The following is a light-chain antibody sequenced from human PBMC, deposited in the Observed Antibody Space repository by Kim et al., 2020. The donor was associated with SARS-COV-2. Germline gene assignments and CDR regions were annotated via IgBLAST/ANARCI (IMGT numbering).Light chain of an antibody. CDR2: GAS. V-gene: IGKV3-15*01. CDR3: QQYNNWTPIT. Sequence: PEERDTLSCRASQSVNNIVARYQQKPGQELRLMMYGASTRATGNPARFSGSGSGTEFTLTITSLQSEDFAVYYCQQYNNWTPITVGQGTRLEMK. J-gene: IGKJ5*01. CDR1: QSVNNI.